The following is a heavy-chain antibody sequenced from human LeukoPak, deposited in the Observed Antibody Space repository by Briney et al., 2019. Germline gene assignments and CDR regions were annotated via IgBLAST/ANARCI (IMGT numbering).Heavy chain of an antibody. V-gene: IGHV3-30*02. Sequence: GGSLRLSCAASGFTFSSYGMRCVRQAPGEGLGWVAFIRFDGSNRYYPDSVKGRFTISRDNSKNTLYLQMHSLRADDTAVYYCAKDKSRYCTSTTCFGIFDCWGQGTLVTVSS. J-gene: IGHJ4*02. CDR2: IRFDGSNR. CDR3: AKDKSRYCTSTTCFGIFDC. D-gene: IGHD2-2*01. CDR1: GFTFSSYG.